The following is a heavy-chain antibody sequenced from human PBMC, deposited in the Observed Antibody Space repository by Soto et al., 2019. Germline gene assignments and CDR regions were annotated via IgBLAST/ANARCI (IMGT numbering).Heavy chain of an antibody. V-gene: IGHV1-18*01. J-gene: IGHJ4*02. CDR1: GYGFTTYG. Sequence: QVHLLQSVAEVKKPGASVKVSCKGSGYGFTTYGITWVRQAPGQGLEWMAWISAHNGNTNYAQKLQGRVTVTRDTSTSTAYMELRSLRSDDTAVYYCARGRYGDYWGQGALVTVSS. D-gene: IGHD1-1*01. CDR2: ISAHNGNT. CDR3: ARGRYGDY.